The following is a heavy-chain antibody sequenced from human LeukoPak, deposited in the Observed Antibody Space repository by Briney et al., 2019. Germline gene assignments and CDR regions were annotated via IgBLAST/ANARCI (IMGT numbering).Heavy chain of an antibody. V-gene: IGHV3-30-3*01. CDR3: ARVEDVYNSGFDY. J-gene: IGHJ4*02. Sequence: GGSLRLSCAASGFTFSSYAMHWVRQAPGKGLEWVAVISYDGSNKYYADSVKGRFTISRDNSKNTLYLQMNSLRAEDTAVYYCARVEDVYNSGFDYWGQGTLVTVSS. CDR2: ISYDGSNK. CDR1: GFTFSSYA. D-gene: IGHD5-24*01.